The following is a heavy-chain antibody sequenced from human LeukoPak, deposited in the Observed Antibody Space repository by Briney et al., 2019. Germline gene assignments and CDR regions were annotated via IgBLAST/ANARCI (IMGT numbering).Heavy chain of an antibody. CDR2: ISGSGGST. V-gene: IGHV3-23*01. CDR1: GFTFSSYA. Sequence: GGSLRLSCAASGFTFSSYAMSWVRQAPGKGLEWASAISGSGGSTYYADSVKGRFTISRDNSKNTLYLQMNSLRAEDTAVYYCAKGSSSWPPAYYYYYMDVWGKGTTVTVSS. CDR3: AKGSSSWPPAYYYYYMDV. D-gene: IGHD6-13*01. J-gene: IGHJ6*03.